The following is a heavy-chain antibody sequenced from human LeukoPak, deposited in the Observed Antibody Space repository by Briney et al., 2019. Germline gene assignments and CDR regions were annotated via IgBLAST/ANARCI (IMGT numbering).Heavy chain of an antibody. CDR3: AKDGGLWVSAHWGDS. CDR1: GFTFSSYS. Sequence: PGGSLRLSCSASGFTFSSYSMHWVRQAPGKGLEWVAVISYDGNNKYDADSVKGRFTISRDNSKNTLYLQMNSLRAEDTAVYYCAKDGGLWVSAHWGDSWGRGTLVTVSS. V-gene: IGHV3-30-3*01. J-gene: IGHJ4*02. CDR2: ISYDGNNK. D-gene: IGHD7-27*01.